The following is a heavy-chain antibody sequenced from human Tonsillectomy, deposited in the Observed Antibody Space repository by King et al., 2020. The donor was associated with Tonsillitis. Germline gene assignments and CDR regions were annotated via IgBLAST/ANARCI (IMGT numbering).Heavy chain of an antibody. D-gene: IGHD3-22*01. V-gene: IGHV3-33*01. J-gene: IGHJ4*02. CDR3: ARDQWSDSSGSPFDY. CDR2: MWYDGSNK. CDR1: GFTFSSYG. Sequence: GQLVQSGGGVVQPGRSLRLSCAASGFTFSSYGMHWVRQAPGKGLEWVAFMWYDGSNKYYADSVKGRFTISRDNSKNTLYLQMNSLRAEDTAVYYCARDQWSDSSGSPFDYWGQGTLLTVSS.